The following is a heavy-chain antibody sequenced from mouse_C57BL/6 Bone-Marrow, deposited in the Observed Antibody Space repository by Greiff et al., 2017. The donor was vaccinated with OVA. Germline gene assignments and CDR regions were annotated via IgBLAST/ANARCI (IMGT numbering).Heavy chain of an antibody. D-gene: IGHD1-1*01. Sequence: EVQLQQSGAELVRPGASVKLSCTASGFNIKDDYMHWVKQRPEQGLEWIGWIDPENGDTEYASKFQGKATITADTSSNTAYLQLSSLTSEDTAVYYCTTPYGFAYWGQGTTLTVSS. CDR1: GFNIKDDY. J-gene: IGHJ2*01. CDR2: IDPENGDT. CDR3: TTPYGFAY. V-gene: IGHV14-4*01.